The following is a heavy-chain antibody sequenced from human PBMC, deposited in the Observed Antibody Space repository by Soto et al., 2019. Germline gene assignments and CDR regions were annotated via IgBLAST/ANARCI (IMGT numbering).Heavy chain of an antibody. D-gene: IGHD2-15*01. CDR3: ARGWDCSGGSCYSSFWFDP. CDR2: IYYSGST. J-gene: IGHJ5*02. Sequence: QVQLQESGPGLVKPSQTLSLTCTVSGGSISSGDYYWSWIRQPPGKGLEWIGYIYYSGSTYYNPSLRGPVTRSVDTSKNQFSLKLSSVTAADTAVYYCARGWDCSGGSCYSSFWFDPWGQGTLVTVSS. CDR1: GGSISSGDYY. V-gene: IGHV4-30-4*01.